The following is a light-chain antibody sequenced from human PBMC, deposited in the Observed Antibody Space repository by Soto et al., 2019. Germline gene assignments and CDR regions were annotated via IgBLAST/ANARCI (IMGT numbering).Light chain of an antibody. CDR1: QSVTNNY. Sequence: DIVLTQSPGHLSLSPGERATLSCRASQSVTNNYLAWYQQKPGQAPRLLIDGASSRATGVPDRFSGTGSGTDFTLTISRLEPEDFAVFYCQQYGNSPITFGQGTRLEIK. V-gene: IGKV3-20*01. CDR3: QQYGNSPIT. J-gene: IGKJ5*01. CDR2: GAS.